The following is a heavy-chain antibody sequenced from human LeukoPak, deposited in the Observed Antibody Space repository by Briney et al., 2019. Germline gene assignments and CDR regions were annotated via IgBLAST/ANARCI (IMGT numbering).Heavy chain of an antibody. V-gene: IGHV4-4*07. CDR3: ARSLVVAANGGFDY. D-gene: IGHD2-15*01. CDR1: GGSISSYY. J-gene: IGHJ4*02. CDR2: IHTSGST. Sequence: SETLSLTCTVSGGSISSYYWSWIRQPAGKGLEWIGRIHTSGSTNYNPSLKSRVTTSVDTSKNQFSLKLSSVTAADTAVYYCARSLVVAANGGFDYWGQGTLVTVSS.